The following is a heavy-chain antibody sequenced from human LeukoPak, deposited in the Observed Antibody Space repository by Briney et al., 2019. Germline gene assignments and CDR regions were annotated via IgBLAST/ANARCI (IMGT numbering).Heavy chain of an antibody. CDR1: GYTFISYG. V-gene: IGHV1-18*01. Sequence: ASVKVSCKTSGYTFISYGISWLRQAPGQGIEWMGWISANKGDTEYAQKFQGRLTVTRDTSTSTAYMELKRLKSDDTAVYYCARADIIVVAGATPVGSAFEYWGQGTLITVS. CDR3: ARADIIVVAGATPVGSAFEY. CDR2: ISANKGDT. J-gene: IGHJ4*02. D-gene: IGHD2-15*01.